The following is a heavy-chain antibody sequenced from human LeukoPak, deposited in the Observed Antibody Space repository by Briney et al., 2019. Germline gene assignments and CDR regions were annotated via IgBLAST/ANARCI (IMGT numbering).Heavy chain of an antibody. V-gene: IGHV3-30-3*01. CDR1: GFTFSSYA. Sequence: GGSLRLSCAASGFTFSSYAMHWVRRAPGKGLEWVAVISYDGSNKYYADSVKGRFTISRDNSKNTLYLQMNSLRAEDTAVYYCARDPYYDIFHYFDYWGQGTLVTVSS. CDR3: ARDPYYDIFHYFDY. CDR2: ISYDGSNK. D-gene: IGHD3-9*01. J-gene: IGHJ4*02.